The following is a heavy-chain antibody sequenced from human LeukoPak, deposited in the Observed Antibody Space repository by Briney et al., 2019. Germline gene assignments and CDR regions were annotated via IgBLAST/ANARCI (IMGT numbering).Heavy chain of an antibody. Sequence: ASVKVSCKASGYTFTSYGISWVRQAPGQGLERMGWISAYNGNTNYARKLHCRVTMTTDTSTSTAYMEPRSLRSDDTAVYHCAGSPPFNDLHDYWGQGTPVTVSS. D-gene: IGHD2-8*01. CDR3: AGSPPFNDLHDY. CDR1: GYTFTSYG. V-gene: IGHV1-18*01. CDR2: ISAYNGNT. J-gene: IGHJ4*02.